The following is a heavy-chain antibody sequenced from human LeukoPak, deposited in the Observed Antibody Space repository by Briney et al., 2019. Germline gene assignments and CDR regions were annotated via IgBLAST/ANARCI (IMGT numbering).Heavy chain of an antibody. J-gene: IGHJ5*02. CDR3: ARKVVVVAATDWCDP. D-gene: IGHD2-15*01. CDR2: ISENGSIK. V-gene: IGHV3-30*04. CDR1: GFTLSTHV. Sequence: PGGSLRLSCAASGFTLSTHVMHWVRQAPGKGLEGVAVISENGSIKYYADSVRGRFTLSRDNSKNTLYLQMNSLTPEDTAVYYCARKVVVVAATDWCDPWGQGTLVTVSP.